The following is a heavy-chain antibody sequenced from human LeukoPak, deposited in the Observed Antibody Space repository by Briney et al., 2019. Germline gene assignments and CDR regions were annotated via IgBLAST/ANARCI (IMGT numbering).Heavy chain of an antibody. CDR2: ISGRGGTT. CDR3: AKEENDYYDSSGYYPIDY. CDR1: GFIFNNYA. D-gene: IGHD3-22*01. Sequence: PGGSLRLSCAASGFIFNNYAMTWVRQAPRKGLEWVSSISGRGGTTDYADSVKGRFTISRDNSQNTLYLQMNSLRAEDTAVYYCAKEENDYYDSSGYYPIDYWGQGTLVTVSS. V-gene: IGHV3-23*01. J-gene: IGHJ4*02.